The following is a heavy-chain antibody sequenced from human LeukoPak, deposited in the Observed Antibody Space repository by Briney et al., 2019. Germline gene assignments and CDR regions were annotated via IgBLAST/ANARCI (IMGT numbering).Heavy chain of an antibody. V-gene: IGHV1-2*04. CDR2: INPNSGGT. CDR3: ARGEIVGATGRWRVGRALDI. D-gene: IGHD1-26*01. CDR1: GYTFTGYY. J-gene: IGHJ3*02. Sequence: ASVKVSCKASGYTFTGYYMHWVRQAPGQGLEWMGWINPNSGGTNYAQKFQGWVTMTRDTSISTAYMEPSRLRSDDTAVYYCARGEIVGATGRWRVGRALDIWGQGTMVTVSS.